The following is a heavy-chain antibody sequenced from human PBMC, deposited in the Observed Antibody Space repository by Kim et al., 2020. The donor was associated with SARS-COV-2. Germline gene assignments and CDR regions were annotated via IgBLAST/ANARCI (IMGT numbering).Heavy chain of an antibody. V-gene: IGHV5-51*01. Sequence: GESLKISCKGSGYSFSTYWIAWVRQMPGKGLEWMGIIYPGDSDTRYSPSFQGQVTISADKSTSTAYLQWSSLKASDTAMYYCARLVDSSRFDPWGQGTLVTVSS. CDR1: GYSFSTYW. J-gene: IGHJ5*02. D-gene: IGHD6-13*01. CDR2: IYPGDSDT. CDR3: ARLVDSSRFDP.